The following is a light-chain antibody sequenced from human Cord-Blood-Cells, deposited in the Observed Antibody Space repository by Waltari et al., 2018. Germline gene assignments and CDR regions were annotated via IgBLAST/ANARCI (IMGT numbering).Light chain of an antibody. V-gene: IGLV2-14*01. CDR1: SSDVGGYNY. CDR2: DVS. Sequence: QSALTQPASVSGSPGQSITISCTGTSSDVGGYNYVSWYQQHPGKAPNITIYDVSKRPSGVSNRFSGSKSGNTASMTISGLQAEDEADYYCSSYTSSSTWVFGGGTKLTVL. CDR3: SSYTSSSTWV. J-gene: IGLJ3*02.